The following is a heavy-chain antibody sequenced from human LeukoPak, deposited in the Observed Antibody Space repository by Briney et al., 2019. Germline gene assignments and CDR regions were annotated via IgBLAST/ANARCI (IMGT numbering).Heavy chain of an antibody. D-gene: IGHD3-16*01. J-gene: IGHJ4*02. V-gene: IGHV3-53*01. Sequence: GGSLRLSCAASGFTVSSNYMSWVRQAPGKGLEWVSVIYSDGRTYYADSVKGRFTISRDNSKNTLYLETNSLRAEDTAVYYCARAPPGTIMMTDYWGQGTLVTVSS. CDR2: IYSDGRT. CDR3: ARAPPGTIMMTDY. CDR1: GFTVSSNY.